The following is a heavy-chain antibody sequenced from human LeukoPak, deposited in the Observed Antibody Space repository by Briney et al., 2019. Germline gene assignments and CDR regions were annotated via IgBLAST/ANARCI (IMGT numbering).Heavy chain of an antibody. CDR1: GYTFTGYY. V-gene: IGHV1-2*02. D-gene: IGHD2-8*01. J-gene: IGHJ4*02. CDR3: ARAEDIVLMVYAPFFDY. Sequence: GASVKVSCKASGYTFTGYYMHRVRQAPGQGLEWMGWINPNSGGTNYAQKFQGRVTMTRDTSISTAYMELSRLRSDDTAVYYCARAEDIVLMVYAPFFDYWGQGTLVTVSS. CDR2: INPNSGGT.